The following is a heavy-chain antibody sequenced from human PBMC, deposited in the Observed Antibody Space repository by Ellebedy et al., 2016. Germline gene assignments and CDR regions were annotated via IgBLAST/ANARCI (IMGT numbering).Heavy chain of an antibody. CDR3: ARIPCSSTSCYNWFDP. J-gene: IGHJ5*02. V-gene: IGHV5-10-1*01. CDR1: GYSFTSYW. D-gene: IGHD2-2*01. CDR2: IDPSDSYT. Sequence: ASVKVSCKGSGYSFTSYWISWVRQMPGKGLEWMGRIDPSDSYTNYSPSFQGHVTISADKSISTAYLQWSSLKASDTAMYYCARIPCSSTSCYNWFDPWGQGTLVTVSS.